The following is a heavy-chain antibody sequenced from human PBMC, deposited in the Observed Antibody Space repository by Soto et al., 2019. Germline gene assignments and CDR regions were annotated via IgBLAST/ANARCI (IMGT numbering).Heavy chain of an antibody. Sequence: SVKVSCKASGGTFSSYAISWVRQAAGQGLEWMGGIIPIFGTANYAQKFQGRVTITADESTSTAYMELSSLRSEDTAVYYCARRSPIAVGSLLDPWGQGTLVTVSS. J-gene: IGHJ5*02. CDR1: GGTFSSYA. CDR3: ARRSPIAVGSLLDP. D-gene: IGHD6-19*01. V-gene: IGHV1-69*13. CDR2: IIPIFGTA.